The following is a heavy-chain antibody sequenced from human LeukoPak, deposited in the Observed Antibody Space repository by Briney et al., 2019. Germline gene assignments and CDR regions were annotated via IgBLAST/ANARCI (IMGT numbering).Heavy chain of an antibody. D-gene: IGHD4-17*01. Sequence: ASVKVSCKAFGYTFTSYYMHWVRQAPGQGLEWMGIINPSGGSTSYAQKFQGRVTMTRDTSTSTVYMELSSLRSEDTAVYYCARSEDGGTVTPSDYYYYGMDVWGQGTTVTVSS. CDR2: INPSGGST. J-gene: IGHJ6*02. CDR1: GYTFTSYY. V-gene: IGHV1-46*01. CDR3: ARSEDGGTVTPSDYYYYGMDV.